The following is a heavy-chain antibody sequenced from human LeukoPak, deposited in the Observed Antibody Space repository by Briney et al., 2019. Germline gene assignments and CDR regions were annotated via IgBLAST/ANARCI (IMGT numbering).Heavy chain of an antibody. V-gene: IGHV1-24*01. CDR1: GYTLTELS. CDR3: ATPEGLVIGSGAFDI. D-gene: IGHD3/OR15-3a*01. J-gene: IGHJ3*02. CDR2: FDPENGET. Sequence: ASVKVSCKVSGYTLTELSMHWVRQAPGKGLEWMGGFDPENGETIYAQKFQGRVTMTEDTSTDTAYMELSSLRSEDTAVYHCATPEGLVIGSGAFDIWGQGTMVTVSS.